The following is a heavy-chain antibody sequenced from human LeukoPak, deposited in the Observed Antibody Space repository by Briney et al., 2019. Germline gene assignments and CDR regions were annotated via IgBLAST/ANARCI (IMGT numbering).Heavy chain of an antibody. Sequence: GGSLRLSCAASGFTFSSFAMHWVRQAPGKGLEYVSAISSNGGGTYYANSVKGRFTISRDNSKNTLYLQMNSLRAEDTAVYYCARGSWGSSFEDIWGQGTMVTVSS. J-gene: IGHJ3*02. D-gene: IGHD3-16*01. CDR3: ARGSWGSSFEDI. CDR1: GFTFSSFA. CDR2: ISSNGGGT. V-gene: IGHV3-64*01.